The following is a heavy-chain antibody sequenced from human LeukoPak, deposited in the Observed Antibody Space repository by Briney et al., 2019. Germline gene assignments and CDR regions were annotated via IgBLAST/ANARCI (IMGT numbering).Heavy chain of an antibody. Sequence: PSETLSLTCTVSGGSISSYYWSWIRQPPGKGLEWIGYIYYSGSTNYNPSLKSRVTISVDTSKNQFSLKLSSVTAADTAVYYCARDQIGNWFHPWGQGTLLTVSS. D-gene: IGHD2-21*01. CDR3: ARDQIGNWFHP. CDR1: GGSISSYY. J-gene: IGHJ5*02. CDR2: IYYSGST. V-gene: IGHV4-59*01.